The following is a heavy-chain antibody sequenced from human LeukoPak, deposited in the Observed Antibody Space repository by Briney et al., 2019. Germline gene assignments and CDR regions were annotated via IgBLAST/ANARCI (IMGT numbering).Heavy chain of an antibody. Sequence: PSETLSLTCTVSGDSISNYYWSWIRQPPGKGLEWIGYIRYSGSANYNPSLRSRVTTSIDTSKNQFFLKLSSATAADTAVYHCARLVYDSRGYYFDYWGQGTLVIVSS. J-gene: IGHJ4*02. CDR3: ARLVYDSRGYYFDY. D-gene: IGHD3-22*01. V-gene: IGHV4-59*08. CDR1: GDSISNYY. CDR2: IRYSGSA.